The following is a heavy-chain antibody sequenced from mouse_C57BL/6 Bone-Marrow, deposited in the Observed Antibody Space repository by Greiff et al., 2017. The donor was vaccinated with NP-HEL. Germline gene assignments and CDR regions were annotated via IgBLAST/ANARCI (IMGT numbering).Heavy chain of an antibody. J-gene: IGHJ1*03. Sequence: VQLQQSGSELRSPGSSVKLSCKDFDSEFFPIAYMCWVRQKPGGGFEWVGGILPSIGRPIYGAKFEDKATLDAATLSNPAYLELNSLTAEDSAIYYCARTCDWYFDVWGKGTTVTVSS. V-gene: IGHV15-2*01. CDR1: DSEFFPIAY. CDR2: ILPSIGRP. CDR3: ARTCDWYFDV.